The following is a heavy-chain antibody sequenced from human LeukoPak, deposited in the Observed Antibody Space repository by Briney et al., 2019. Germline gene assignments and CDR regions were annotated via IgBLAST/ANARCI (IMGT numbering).Heavy chain of an antibody. Sequence: SETLSLTCTVSGGSISSGGYYWSWLRQHPGKGLEWIGYIYYSGSTYYNPSLKSRVTISVDTSKNQFSLKLSSVTAADTAVYYCARVGYGDYVVDYWGQGTLVTVSS. J-gene: IGHJ4*02. V-gene: IGHV4-31*03. D-gene: IGHD4-17*01. CDR1: GGSISSGGYY. CDR2: IYYSGST. CDR3: ARVGYGDYVVDY.